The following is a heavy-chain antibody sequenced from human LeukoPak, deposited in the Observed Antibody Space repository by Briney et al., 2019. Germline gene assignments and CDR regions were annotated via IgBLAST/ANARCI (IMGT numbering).Heavy chain of an antibody. Sequence: KPSKTLSLTCAVSGYSISRDYYWGWIRQPPGKGLEWIGNIYHSGSSYYNPSLKSRVTISVDTSKNQFSLKLTSVTAADTAVYYCARQCSSSSCYFDYWGQGTLVTVSS. CDR2: IYHSGSS. CDR1: GYSISRDYY. J-gene: IGHJ4*02. D-gene: IGHD2-2*01. CDR3: ARQCSSSSCYFDY. V-gene: IGHV4-38-2*01.